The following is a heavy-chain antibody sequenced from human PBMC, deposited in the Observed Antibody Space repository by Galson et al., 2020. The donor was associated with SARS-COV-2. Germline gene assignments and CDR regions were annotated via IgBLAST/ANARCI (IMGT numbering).Heavy chain of an antibody. CDR2: ISFDEINK. CDR3: AKDSGYCGGDCYYFGMDV. Sequence: GESLKISCAASGFTFSTHGMHWVRQAPGKGLEWVAVISFDEINKYYADSVKGRFTISRDNSKSTLYLQMNSLTAEDTAVYFCAKDSGYCGGDCYYFGMDVWGQGTTVTVSS. V-gene: IGHV3-30*18. J-gene: IGHJ6*02. D-gene: IGHD2-21*01. CDR1: GFTFSTHG.